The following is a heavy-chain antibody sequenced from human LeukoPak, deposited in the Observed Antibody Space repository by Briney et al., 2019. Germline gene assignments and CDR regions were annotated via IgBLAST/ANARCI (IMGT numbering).Heavy chain of an antibody. J-gene: IGHJ4*02. D-gene: IGHD4-17*01. CDR3: ARADTAYGDYDY. V-gene: IGHV4-31*03. Sequence: PSQTLSLTCTVSGGSISSGGYYWSWICQHPGKGLEWIGYIYYSGSTYYNPSLKSRVTISVDTSKNQFSLKLSSVTAADTAVYYCARADTAYGDYDYWGQRTLVTVSS. CDR2: IYYSGST. CDR1: GGSISSGGYY.